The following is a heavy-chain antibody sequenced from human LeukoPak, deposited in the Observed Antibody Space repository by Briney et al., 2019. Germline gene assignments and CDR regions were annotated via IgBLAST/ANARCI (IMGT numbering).Heavy chain of an antibody. CDR1: GYSISSGYY. CDR2: IYHSGST. Sequence: SETLSLTCTVSGYSISSGYYWGWIRQPPGKGLEWIGSIYHSGSTYYNPSLKSRVTISVDTSKNQFSLKLSSVTAADTAVYYCARYRAGSYYKGWFDPWGQGTLVTVSS. J-gene: IGHJ5*02. D-gene: IGHD3-10*01. CDR3: ARYRAGSYYKGWFDP. V-gene: IGHV4-38-2*02.